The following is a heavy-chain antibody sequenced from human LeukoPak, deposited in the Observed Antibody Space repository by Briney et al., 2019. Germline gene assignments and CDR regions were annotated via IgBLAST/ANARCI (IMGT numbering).Heavy chain of an antibody. CDR2: TYYRGST. CDR3: ARQVGGYSYGSFSFDY. D-gene: IGHD5-18*01. J-gene: IGHJ4*02. Sequence: SETLSLTCTVSGGSISSSSYNWGWFRQPPGKGLEWIGSTYYRGSTYYNPSLKSRVTISVDTSKDQFSLKLSSVTAADTAVYYCARQVGGYSYGSFSFDYWGQGTLVTVSS. CDR1: GGSISSSSYN. V-gene: IGHV4-39*01.